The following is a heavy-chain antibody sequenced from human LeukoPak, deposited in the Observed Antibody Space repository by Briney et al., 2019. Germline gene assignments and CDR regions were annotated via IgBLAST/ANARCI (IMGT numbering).Heavy chain of an antibody. J-gene: IGHJ4*02. CDR1: GFTFSSYS. CDR2: INSDGSST. V-gene: IGHV3-74*01. D-gene: IGHD3-10*01. CDR3: ARGTVTTDGSGTYY. Sequence: GGSLRLSCAASGFTFSSYSMHWVRQAPGKGLVWVTRINSDGSSTSYADSVKGRFTISRDNAKNTLYLQMNSLRAEDTAVYYCARGTVTTDGSGTYYWGQGTLVTVSS.